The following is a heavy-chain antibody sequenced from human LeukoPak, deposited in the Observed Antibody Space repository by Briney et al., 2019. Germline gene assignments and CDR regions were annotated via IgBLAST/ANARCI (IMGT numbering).Heavy chain of an antibody. J-gene: IGHJ6*03. Sequence: ASVKVSCKASGGTFSSYAISWVRQAPGQGLEWMGWISAYNGNTNYAQKLQGRVTMTTDTSTSTAYMELRSLTSDDTAVYYCARGPGGRRGYYPLEDYYYYHYMDVWGKGTTVTVSS. CDR3: ARGPGGRRGYYPLEDYYYYHYMDV. D-gene: IGHD3-22*01. V-gene: IGHV1-18*01. CDR1: GGTFSSYA. CDR2: ISAYNGNT.